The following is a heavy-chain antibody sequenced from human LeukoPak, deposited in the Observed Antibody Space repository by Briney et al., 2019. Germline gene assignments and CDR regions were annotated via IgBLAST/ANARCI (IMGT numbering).Heavy chain of an antibody. CDR1: GGTFSSYA. Sequence: ASVKVSCKASGGTFSSYAISWVRQAHGQGLEWMGWISAYNGNTNYAQKLQGRVTMTTDTSTSTAYMELRSLRSDDTAVYYCARRVLRYFDWPENWFDPWGQGTLVTVSS. V-gene: IGHV1-18*01. CDR3: ARRVLRYFDWPENWFDP. J-gene: IGHJ5*02. CDR2: ISAYNGNT. D-gene: IGHD3-9*01.